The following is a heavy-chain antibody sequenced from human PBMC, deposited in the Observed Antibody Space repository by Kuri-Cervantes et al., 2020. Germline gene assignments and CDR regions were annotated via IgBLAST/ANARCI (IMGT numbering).Heavy chain of an antibody. Sequence: GESLKISCAASGFTLRNYTMHWVRQAPGKGLEWVSLISWDGGSTFYADSVKGRFAISRDNSKNTVYLQMNSLRTEDTAVYYCAKGFDESAFYLDSWGQGTLVTVSS. V-gene: IGHV3-43*01. CDR2: ISWDGGST. CDR1: GFTLRNYT. D-gene: IGHD3-16*01. CDR3: AKGFDESAFYLDS. J-gene: IGHJ4*02.